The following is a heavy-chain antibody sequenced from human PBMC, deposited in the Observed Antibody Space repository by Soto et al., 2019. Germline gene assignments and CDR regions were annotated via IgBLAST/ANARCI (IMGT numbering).Heavy chain of an antibody. CDR1: DFTFSSYW. J-gene: IGHJ4*02. CDR3: VPGSSGTRGEDS. Sequence: PGGSLRLSCAASDFTFSSYWMHWVRQAPGKGLVWVSRISDDGSSTTYADSVRGRFTISRDNSKNTLYLQLNNLRVEDTAVYYCVPGSSGTRGEDSWGPGVVVTVSS. D-gene: IGHD3-10*01. CDR2: ISDDGSST. V-gene: IGHV3-74*03.